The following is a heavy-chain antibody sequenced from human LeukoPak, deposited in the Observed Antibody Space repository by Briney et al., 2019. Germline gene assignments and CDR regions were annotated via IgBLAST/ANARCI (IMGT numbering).Heavy chain of an antibody. Sequence: PGGSLRLSCAASGFTFSIFGMHWVRQAPGKGLEWVAVIWHDGGNKYYIDSVKGRFTISRDNSKNTVYLQMNSLRSEDTAVYYCSNAFDYWGQGTLVTVSS. CDR3: SNAFDY. CDR1: GFTFSIFG. CDR2: IWHDGGNK. D-gene: IGHD4-11*01. V-gene: IGHV3-33*01. J-gene: IGHJ4*02.